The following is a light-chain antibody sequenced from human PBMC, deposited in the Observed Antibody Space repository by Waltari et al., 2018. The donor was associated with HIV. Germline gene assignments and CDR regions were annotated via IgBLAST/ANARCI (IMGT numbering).Light chain of an antibody. CDR1: RSNIGARYE. Sequence: QSVLTQPPSVSGAPGQRVTISCSGTRSNIGARYEVHWYQQLPGTAPKLLIYGNTNRPSGVPDRFSAFKSCTSASLVITGLQAEDEADYYCHSYDNSLSASVFGGGTKLTVL. CDR2: GNT. V-gene: IGLV1-40*01. CDR3: HSYDNSLSASV. J-gene: IGLJ3*02.